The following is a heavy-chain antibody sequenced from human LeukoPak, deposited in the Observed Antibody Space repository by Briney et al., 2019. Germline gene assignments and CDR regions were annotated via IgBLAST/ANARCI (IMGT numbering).Heavy chain of an antibody. D-gene: IGHD6-19*01. V-gene: IGHV3-64*05. Sequence: PGGSLRLSCSVSGFTFSNYAMHWVRQAPGKGLEYVSGISSNGGRTYYADSVKGRFTISRGNSKNTMYVQMSTLRVEDTAVYYCVKDPHSSGRYYFDYWGQGTLVSVSS. CDR3: VKDPHSSGRYYFDY. J-gene: IGHJ4*02. CDR2: ISSNGGRT. CDR1: GFTFSNYA.